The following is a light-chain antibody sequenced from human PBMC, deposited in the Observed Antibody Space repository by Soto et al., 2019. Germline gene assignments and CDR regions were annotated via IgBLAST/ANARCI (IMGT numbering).Light chain of an antibody. CDR3: ISYTSSSTWV. V-gene: IGLV2-14*01. CDR2: EVS. CDR1: SSDVGGYNY. J-gene: IGLJ3*02. Sequence: QSALTQPASVSGSPGQSITISCTGTSSDVGGYNYVSWYQQHPGKAPKLMIYEVSNRPSGVSDRFSGSRSGNTASLAISGLQAEDESDYYCISYTSSSTWVLGGGTKVTV.